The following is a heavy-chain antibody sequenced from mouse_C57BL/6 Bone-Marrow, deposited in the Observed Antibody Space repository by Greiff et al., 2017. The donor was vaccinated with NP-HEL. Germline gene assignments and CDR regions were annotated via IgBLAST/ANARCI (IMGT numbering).Heavy chain of an antibody. CDR3: ARSHYYGSSLYYFDY. CDR2: INPNYGTT. CDR1: GYSFTDYN. V-gene: IGHV1-39*01. Sequence: VQLQQSGPELVKPGASVKISCKASGYSFTDYNMNWVKQSNGKSLEWIGVINPNYGTTSYNQKFKVKATLTVDQSSSTAYMQLYSLTSEDSAVYYCARSHYYGSSLYYFDYWGQGTTLTVSS. J-gene: IGHJ2*01. D-gene: IGHD1-1*01.